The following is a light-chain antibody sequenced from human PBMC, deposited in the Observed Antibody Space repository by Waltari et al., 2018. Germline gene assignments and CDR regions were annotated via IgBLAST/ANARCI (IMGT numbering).Light chain of an antibody. CDR3: LQYNTAPYS. CDR1: QDINNY. Sequence: DIQMTQSPSSLSASVGDRVTITCRASQDINNYLNWYQQRPGKPPKRLISDASSLQSGVPSRLGGSGSGTVFTLTINSLQPEDFATYYCLQYNTAPYSFGPGTKVEIK. V-gene: IGKV1-17*01. CDR2: DAS. J-gene: IGKJ2*03.